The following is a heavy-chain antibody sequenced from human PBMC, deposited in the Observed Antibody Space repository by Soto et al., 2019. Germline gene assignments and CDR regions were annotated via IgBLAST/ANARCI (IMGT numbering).Heavy chain of an antibody. CDR1: GFTFSSYA. CDR3: AKGYCSTTSCPDYYFYGMDV. CDR2: INGTGGST. Sequence: EVQLLESGGGLVQPGGSLRLSCAASGFTFSSYAMSWVRQAPGKGLEWVSIINGTGGSTYYADSVKGRFTISRDNSKNTLYLQMSSLRADDTALYYCAKGYCSTTSCPDYYFYGMDVWGRGTTVTVSS. D-gene: IGHD2-2*01. V-gene: IGHV3-23*01. J-gene: IGHJ6*01.